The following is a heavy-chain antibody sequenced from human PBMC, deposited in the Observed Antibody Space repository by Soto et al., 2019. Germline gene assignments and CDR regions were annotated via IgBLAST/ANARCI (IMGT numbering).Heavy chain of an antibody. CDR1: GASIISTKW. Sequence: SETLSLTCAVSGASIISTKWWTWARQPPGKGLEWIGEIYHSGSTNYNPSLKSRVTISVDKSKNLFSLKLSSVTAADTAVYYCATFSDYWGQGTLVTVSS. J-gene: IGHJ4*02. CDR2: IYHSGST. V-gene: IGHV4-4*02. CDR3: ATFSDY.